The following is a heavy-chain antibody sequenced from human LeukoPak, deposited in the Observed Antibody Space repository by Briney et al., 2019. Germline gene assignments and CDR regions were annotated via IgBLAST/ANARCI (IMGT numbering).Heavy chain of an antibody. J-gene: IGHJ6*03. Sequence: VASVKVSCKASGGTFNSYAISWVRQAPGQGLEWMGGIMPLFGTANYAQEFQGRVTFTTDESASTAYMEVSSLRSEDTAVYYCASGSLGDGYGVRDYYQYMDVWGKGTTVTVSS. CDR2: IMPLFGTA. V-gene: IGHV1-69*05. D-gene: IGHD5-24*01. CDR1: GGTFNSYA. CDR3: ASGSLGDGYGVRDYYQYMDV.